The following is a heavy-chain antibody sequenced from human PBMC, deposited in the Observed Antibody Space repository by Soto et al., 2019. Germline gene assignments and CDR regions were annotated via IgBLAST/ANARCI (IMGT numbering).Heavy chain of an antibody. J-gene: IGHJ5*02. V-gene: IGHV1-58*01. D-gene: IGHD3-22*01. CDR3: AAATYYYDSSGLSFDP. Sequence: SVKVSCKASGFTFTSSAVQWVRQARVQRLEWIGWIVVGSGNTNYAQKFQERVTITRDMSTSTAYMELSSLRSEDTAVYYCAAATYYYDSSGLSFDPWGQGTLVTVSS. CDR2: IVVGSGNT. CDR1: GFTFTSSA.